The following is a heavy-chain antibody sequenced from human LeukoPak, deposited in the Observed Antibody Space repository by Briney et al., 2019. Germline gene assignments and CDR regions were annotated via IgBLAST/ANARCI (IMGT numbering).Heavy chain of an antibody. Sequence: PGESLRLSCAASGFPFSSYGMHWVRQAPGKGLEWVAVISYDGSYQHFPDSVRGRFTISRDNSKNMLYLQMNSLRTEDTAVYYCAKVVQRILWFGELLRSQSRSDYWGQGTLVTVSS. D-gene: IGHD3-10*01. CDR3: AKVVQRILWFGELLRSQSRSDY. CDR2: ISYDGSYQ. V-gene: IGHV3-30*18. J-gene: IGHJ4*02. CDR1: GFPFSSYG.